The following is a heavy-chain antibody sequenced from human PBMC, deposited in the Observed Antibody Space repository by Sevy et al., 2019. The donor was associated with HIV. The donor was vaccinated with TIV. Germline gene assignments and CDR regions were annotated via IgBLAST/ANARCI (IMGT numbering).Heavy chain of an antibody. D-gene: IGHD5-18*01. V-gene: IGHV3-21*01. J-gene: IGHJ5*02. CDR3: ARSRGYSYGYGP. CDR1: GFTFSSYS. CDR2: ISSSSSYI. Sequence: GGCLRLSCAASGFTFSSYSMNWVRQAPGKGLEWVSSISSSSSYIYYADSVKGRFTISRDNAKNSLYLQMNSLRAEDTAVYYCARSRGYSYGYGPWGQGTLVTVSS.